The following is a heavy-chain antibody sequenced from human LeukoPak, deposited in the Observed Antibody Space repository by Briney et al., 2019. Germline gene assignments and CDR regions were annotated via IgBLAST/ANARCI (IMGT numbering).Heavy chain of an antibody. V-gene: IGHV4-59*08. CDR2: IYYSGST. CDR3: ARHRWDSSGPNPHDAFDI. Sequence: SETLSLTCTVSGGSISSYYWSWIRQPPGKGLEWIGYIYYSGSTNYNPSLKSRVTISVDTSKNQFSLKLSSVTAADTAVYYCARHRWDSSGPNPHDAFDIWGQGTMVTVSS. D-gene: IGHD3-22*01. CDR1: GGSISSYY. J-gene: IGHJ3*02.